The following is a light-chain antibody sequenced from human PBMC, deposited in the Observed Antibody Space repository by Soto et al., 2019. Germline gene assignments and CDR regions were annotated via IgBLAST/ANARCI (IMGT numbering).Light chain of an antibody. J-gene: IGKJ2*01. CDR1: QSVSGN. CDR2: AAS. Sequence: ETVMTQSPATLSVSPGERATLSCRASQSVSGNLAWYQQNPGQAPRLLIYAASNRATGVPARFSGGGSGTEFTLTLSSLQSEDFAVYYCQQYHNWPPYTFGQGTKLAIK. CDR3: QQYHNWPPYT. V-gene: IGKV3-15*01.